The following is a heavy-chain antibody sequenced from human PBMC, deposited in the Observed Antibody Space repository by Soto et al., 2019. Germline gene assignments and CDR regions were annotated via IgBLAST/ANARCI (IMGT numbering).Heavy chain of an antibody. Sequence: EVQLVESGGGLVKPGGSLRLSCAASGFTFSSYTMKWVRQAPGKGLEWVASISSSYYIKYADSVKGRFTISRDNAKNSLYIQMNSLRAEDTAVYYCARGDVVVLTATSNFDYWGQGTLVTVSS. CDR1: GFTFSSYT. V-gene: IGHV3-21*01. CDR2: ISSSYYI. D-gene: IGHD2-21*02. CDR3: ARGDVVVLTATSNFDY. J-gene: IGHJ4*02.